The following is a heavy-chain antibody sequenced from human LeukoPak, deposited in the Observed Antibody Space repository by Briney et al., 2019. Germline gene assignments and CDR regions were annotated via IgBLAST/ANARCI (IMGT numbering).Heavy chain of an antibody. D-gene: IGHD2-15*01. J-gene: IGHJ6*02. CDR1: GFSFSDDF. Sequence: GGSLRLSCVASGFSFSDDFMSWIRQAPGQRPEWVSYISHSGYTIQYADSVKGRFTISRNNAKNSLYLQMNSLRAEDTAVYYCARERGDIVAFWGQGTTVTVSS. CDR2: ISHSGYTI. V-gene: IGHV3-11*01. CDR3: ARERGDIVAF.